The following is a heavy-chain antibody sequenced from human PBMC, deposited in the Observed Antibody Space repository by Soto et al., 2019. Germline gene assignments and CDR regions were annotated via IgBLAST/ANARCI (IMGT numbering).Heavy chain of an antibody. CDR3: AKARCSTANCYVPEY. CDR1: GFTFSTYT. D-gene: IGHD2-2*01. J-gene: IGHJ4*02. CDR2: ISGSAGSSGP. V-gene: IGHV3-23*01. Sequence: GGSLRLSCVASGFTFSTYTMSWVRQAPGKGLEWVSVISGSAGSSGPSYAASVQGRFSISRDNARNTLYLQMNSLRGEDTAMYYCAKARCSTANCYVPEYWGQGTRITVSS.